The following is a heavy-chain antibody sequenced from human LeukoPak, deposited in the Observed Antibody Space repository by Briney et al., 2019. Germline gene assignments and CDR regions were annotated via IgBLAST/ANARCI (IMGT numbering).Heavy chain of an antibody. V-gene: IGHV3-49*04. CDR1: GFTFGDYA. Sequence: GGSLRLSCTASGFTFGDYAMSWVRQAPGKGLEWVGFIRSKRYGGATVYAASVKGRFIISRDDSKSVAYLHMNSLKTEDTAIYYCTRDILSGWYYFDFWGQGTLVTVSS. J-gene: IGHJ4*02. CDR3: TRDILSGWYYFDF. CDR2: IRSKRYGGAT. D-gene: IGHD6-19*01.